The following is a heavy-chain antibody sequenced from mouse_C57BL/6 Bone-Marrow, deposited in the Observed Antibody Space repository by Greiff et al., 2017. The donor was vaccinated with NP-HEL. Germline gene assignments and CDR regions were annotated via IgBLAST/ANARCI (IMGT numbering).Heavy chain of an antibody. D-gene: IGHD1-1*01. Sequence: VQLQQPGAELVRPGTSVKLSCKASGYTFTSYWMHWVKQRPGQGLEWIGVIDPSDSYTNYNQKFKGKATLTVDTSSSTAYMQLSSLTSEDSAVYYCARGTTVVATPWGQGTLVTVSA. V-gene: IGHV1-59*01. CDR1: GYTFTSYW. CDR3: ARGTTVVATP. CDR2: IDPSDSYT. J-gene: IGHJ3*02.